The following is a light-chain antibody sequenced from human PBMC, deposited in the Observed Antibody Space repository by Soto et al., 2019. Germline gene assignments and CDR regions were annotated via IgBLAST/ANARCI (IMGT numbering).Light chain of an antibody. CDR3: SSYTSSSTVV. V-gene: IGLV2-14*01. CDR1: SSDVGGYNY. CDR2: DVS. Sequence: QSVLTQAASVSGSPGQSITISCTGTSSDVGGYNYVSWYQQHPGKAPKLMIYDVSNRPSGVSNRFSGSKSGNTASLTISGLQAEDEADYYCSSYTSSSTVVFGGGTKLIVL. J-gene: IGLJ2*01.